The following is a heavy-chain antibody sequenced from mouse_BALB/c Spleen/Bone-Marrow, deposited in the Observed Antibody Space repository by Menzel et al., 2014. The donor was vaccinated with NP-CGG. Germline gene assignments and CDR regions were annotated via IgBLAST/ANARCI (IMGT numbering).Heavy chain of an antibody. CDR2: IDPYDSET. Sequence: QVQLKQSGAELVRPGASVKLSCKASGYTFTSYWMNWVKQRPEQGLEWIGRIDPYDSETHYNQKFRDKAILTVDKSSRIAFMQLSRLTSEGSAVYYCARSPDTYPAMDYWGQGTSVTVSS. V-gene: IGHV1-52*01. CDR3: ARSPDTYPAMDY. CDR1: GYTFTSYW. J-gene: IGHJ4*01.